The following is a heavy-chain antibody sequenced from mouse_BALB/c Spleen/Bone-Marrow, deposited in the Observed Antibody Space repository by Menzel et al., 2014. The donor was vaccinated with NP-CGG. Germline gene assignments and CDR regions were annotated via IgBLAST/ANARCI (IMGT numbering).Heavy chain of an antibody. J-gene: IGHJ4*01. Sequence: VKISCKASGSSFPGYYMHXVKQSHGKSLEWIGYISCYNGATSYNQKFKGKATFTVDTSSSTAYMQFNSLTSEDSAVYYCARLRGDYDGYAMDYWGQGTSVTVSS. D-gene: IGHD2-4*01. V-gene: IGHV1S34*01. CDR2: ISCYNGAT. CDR3: ARLRGDYDGYAMDY. CDR1: GSSFPGYY.